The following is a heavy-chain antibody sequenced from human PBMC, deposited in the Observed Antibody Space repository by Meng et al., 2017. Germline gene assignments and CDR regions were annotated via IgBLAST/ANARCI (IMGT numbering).Heavy chain of an antibody. CDR1: GFTFSSYE. CDR2: ISSSGSTI. CDR3: SRDGYNYSALDY. V-gene: IGHV3-48*03. Sequence: GGSLRLSCAASGFTFSSYEMNWVRQAPGKGLEWVSYISSSGSTIYYADSVKGRFTISRDNAKNSLYLQMNSLGAEDTAVYYCSRDGYNYSALDYWGQGTLVTVSS. J-gene: IGHJ4*02. D-gene: IGHD5-24*01.